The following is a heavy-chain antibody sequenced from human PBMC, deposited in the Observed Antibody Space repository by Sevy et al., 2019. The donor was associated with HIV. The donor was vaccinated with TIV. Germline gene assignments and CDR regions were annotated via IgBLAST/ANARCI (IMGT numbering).Heavy chain of an antibody. J-gene: IGHJ6*02. V-gene: IGHV3-30*04. D-gene: IGHD3-10*01. Sequence: GGSLRLSCAASGFTFSSYAMHWVRQAPGKGLEWVAVISYDGSNKYYADSVKGRFTISRDNSKNTLYLQMNSLRAEDTVVYYCARDISDYYGSGSYYYYYYYGMDVWGQGTTVTVSS. CDR2: ISYDGSNK. CDR3: ARDISDYYGSGSYYYYYYYGMDV. CDR1: GFTFSSYA.